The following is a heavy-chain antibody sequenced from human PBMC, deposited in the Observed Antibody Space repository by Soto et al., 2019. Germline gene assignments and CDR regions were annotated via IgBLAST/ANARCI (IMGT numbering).Heavy chain of an antibody. V-gene: IGHV1-8*01. CDR2: MNPNSGNT. CDR3: VRTPRGATEFDY. CDR1: GYTFTSYD. Sequence: QVQLVQSGAEVKKPGASVKVSCKASGYTFTSYDINWVRQATGQGLEWMGWMNPNSGNTGYAQKFQGRVTTTRNTSISTAYMELSSLRSEDTAVYYCVRTPRGATEFDYWGQGTLVTVSS. D-gene: IGHD1-26*01. J-gene: IGHJ4*02.